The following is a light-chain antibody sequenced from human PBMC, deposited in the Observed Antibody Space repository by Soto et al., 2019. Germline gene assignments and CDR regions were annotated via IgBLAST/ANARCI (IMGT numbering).Light chain of an antibody. CDR2: GAS. CDR3: QKYGSSPWT. CDR1: ESVASNY. J-gene: IGKJ1*01. V-gene: IGKV3-20*01. Sequence: EIVLTQSPGTLSLSPGETATLSCRASESVASNYLAWYQQKPGQAPRLLMYGASSRATGIPDRFSGSGSGTDFTLSITRLQPEDCAVYYCQKYGSSPWTSGQGTKVEIK.